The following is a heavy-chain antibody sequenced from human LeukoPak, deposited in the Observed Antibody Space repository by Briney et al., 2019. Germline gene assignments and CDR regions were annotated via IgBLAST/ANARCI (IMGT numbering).Heavy chain of an antibody. D-gene: IGHD1-1*01. V-gene: IGHV1-2*02. CDR2: INPNSGT. Sequence: ASVKLSCKASGYTFTDYYMHWVRHAPGQGLEWMGWINPNSGTNYAQKFQGRVTMTRDTSISTAYMELTRLTSDDTAVYYCAGNRWMDYWGQGTLVTVSS. CDR1: GYTFTDYY. J-gene: IGHJ4*02. CDR3: AGNRWMDY.